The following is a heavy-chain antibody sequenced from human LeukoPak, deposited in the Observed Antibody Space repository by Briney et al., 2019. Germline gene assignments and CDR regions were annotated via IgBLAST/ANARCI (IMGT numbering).Heavy chain of an antibody. Sequence: GGSLRLSCAASGFTFSSYAMSWVRQAPGKGLEWVSAISGSSGSTYYADSVKGRFTISRDNSKNTLYLQMNSLRAEDTAVYYCAKDYYDFWSGYYATFFDYWGQGTLVTVSS. CDR3: AKDYYDFWSGYYATFFDY. CDR2: ISGSSGST. D-gene: IGHD3-3*01. V-gene: IGHV3-23*01. CDR1: GFTFSSYA. J-gene: IGHJ4*02.